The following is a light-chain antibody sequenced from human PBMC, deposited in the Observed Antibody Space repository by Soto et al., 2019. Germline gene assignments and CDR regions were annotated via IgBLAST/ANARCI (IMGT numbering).Light chain of an antibody. CDR2: AAS. CDR3: HQSYSMPLN. CDR1: QSISTY. V-gene: IGKV1-39*01. J-gene: IGKJ4*01. Sequence: DIQMTQSPSSLSASVGDRITVTCRASQSISTYLNWYQQKPGKAPKLLIYAASSLQSGVPSRFSGSGSGTDFTLTISSLQPEDFATYYCHQSYSMPLNFGGGTKVEIK.